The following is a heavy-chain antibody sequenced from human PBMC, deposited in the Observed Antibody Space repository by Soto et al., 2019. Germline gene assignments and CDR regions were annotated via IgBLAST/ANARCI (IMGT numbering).Heavy chain of an antibody. Sequence: SVKVSCKASGFTFSSSAVHWVRQARGHRLQWIGWIDVGSANANYAHMLQERVTISRDMSTSTAYMELSSLRSEDTAVYYCARGLHYDSISLDDYWGQGTLVTVSS. V-gene: IGHV1-58*01. D-gene: IGHD3-22*01. CDR3: ARGLHYDSISLDDY. J-gene: IGHJ4*02. CDR2: IDVGSANA. CDR1: GFTFSSSA.